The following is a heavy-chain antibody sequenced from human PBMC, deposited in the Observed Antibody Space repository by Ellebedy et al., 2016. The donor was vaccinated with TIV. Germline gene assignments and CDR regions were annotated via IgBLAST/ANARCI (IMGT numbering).Heavy chain of an antibody. Sequence: GESLKISXAASGFTFSTYYMHWVRQAPGERLVWVSRIKHDGSFTSYADSVKGRFTVSRDNAQNTLYLQMNSLRAEDTALYYCATRGGYWGQGTLVTVSS. CDR1: GFTFSTYY. CDR2: IKHDGSFT. J-gene: IGHJ4*02. CDR3: ATRGGY. V-gene: IGHV3-74*01.